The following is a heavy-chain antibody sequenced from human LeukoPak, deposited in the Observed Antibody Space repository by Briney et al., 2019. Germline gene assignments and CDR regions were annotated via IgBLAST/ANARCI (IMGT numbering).Heavy chain of an antibody. CDR1: GFTFSSYS. V-gene: IGHV3-53*01. Sequence: GGSLRLSCAASGFTFSSYSMNWVRQAPGKGLEWVSVIYSGGSTYYADSVKGRFTISRDNSKNTLYLQMNSLRAEDTAVYYCASPGDYDSSGYYALDYWGQGTLVTVSS. CDR2: IYSGGST. J-gene: IGHJ4*02. D-gene: IGHD3-22*01. CDR3: ASPGDYDSSGYYALDY.